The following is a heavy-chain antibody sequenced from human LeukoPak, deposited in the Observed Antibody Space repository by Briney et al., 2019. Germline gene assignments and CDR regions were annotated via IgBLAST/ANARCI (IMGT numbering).Heavy chain of an antibody. D-gene: IGHD3-16*01. CDR1: GGSISSHY. V-gene: IGHV4-59*11. Sequence: PSETLSLTCTVSGGSISSHYWSWIRQPPGKGLEWIGYIYYSGSTNYNPSLKSRFTISVDTSKNQFSLKLSSVTAADTALYYCARAKGGYYYMDVWAKGPRSPSP. J-gene: IGHJ6*03. CDR2: IYYSGST. CDR3: ARAKGGYYYMDV.